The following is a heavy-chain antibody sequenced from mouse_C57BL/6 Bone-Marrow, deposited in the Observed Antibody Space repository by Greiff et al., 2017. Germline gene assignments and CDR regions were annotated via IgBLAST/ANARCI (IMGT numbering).Heavy chain of an antibody. D-gene: IGHD2-2*01. Sequence: QVQLQQSGAELVRPGASVTLSCKASGYTFTDYEMHWVKQTPVHGLEWIGAIDPETGGTAYNQKFKGKAILTADKSSSTDYMELRSLTSEDSAVYYCTRWDYGDDGDASYWYFGVWGTGNTVTVSS. CDR2: IDPETGGT. CDR3: TRWDYGDDGDASYWYFGV. V-gene: IGHV1-15*01. J-gene: IGHJ1*03. CDR1: GYTFTDYE.